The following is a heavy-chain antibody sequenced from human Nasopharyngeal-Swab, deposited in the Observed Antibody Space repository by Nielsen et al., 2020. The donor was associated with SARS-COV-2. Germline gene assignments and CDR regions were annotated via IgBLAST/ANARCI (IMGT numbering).Heavy chain of an antibody. J-gene: IGHJ5*02. Sequence: RQAPGKGLEWIGYIYYSGSTYYNPSLESRVTISVDTSKNQFSLKLSSVTAADTAVYYCARAVGVDYYDSSGYYPPSWFDPWGQGTLVTVSS. V-gene: IGHV4-30-4*01. CDR2: IYYSGST. CDR3: ARAVGVDYYDSSGYYPPSWFDP. D-gene: IGHD3-22*01.